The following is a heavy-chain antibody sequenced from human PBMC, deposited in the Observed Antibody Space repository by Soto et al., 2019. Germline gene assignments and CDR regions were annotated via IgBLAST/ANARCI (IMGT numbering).Heavy chain of an antibody. D-gene: IGHD6-13*01. J-gene: IGHJ3*02. CDR3: TLVSWSAETFEI. CDR2: ILPMLDIT. CDR1: GGTFSTYT. Sequence: QVQLVQSGAEVKKPGSSVKVSCKASGGTFSTYTIIWVRQAPGQGLEWMGRILPMLDITNSAQRFQGRVTITADKSTSTASLELSSLRSQDTAVYYCTLVSWSAETFEIWCRCTMVTVSS. V-gene: IGHV1-69*02.